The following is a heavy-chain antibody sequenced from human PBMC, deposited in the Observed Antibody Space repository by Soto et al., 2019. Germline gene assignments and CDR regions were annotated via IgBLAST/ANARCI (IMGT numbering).Heavy chain of an antibody. D-gene: IGHD2-15*01. J-gene: IGHJ4*01. CDR2: IIPIFGTP. CDR1: GGTFSNYA. V-gene: IGHV1-69*06. CDR3: ARGWETLVSTNPFAY. Sequence: SVKVSCKASGGTFSNYAISWVRQAPGQGLEWMGGIIPIFGTPNYAQKFQGRVTITADKSTSTAYMEVRNLRSDDTAVYYCARGWETLVSTNPFAYWGDVTLVTVSP.